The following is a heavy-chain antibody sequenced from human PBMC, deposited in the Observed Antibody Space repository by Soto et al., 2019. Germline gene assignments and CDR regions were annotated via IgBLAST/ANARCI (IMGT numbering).Heavy chain of an antibody. D-gene: IGHD4-17*01. CDR2: IWYDGSNK. CDR1: GFIFSSYG. Sequence: QVQLVESGGGVVQPGRSLRLSCAASGFIFSSYGMHWVRQAPGKGLEWVAIIWYDGSNKYYADSVKGRFTISRDKSKNTLYLQMNSLRAEDTAVYYCARDRRTVTTAVWYFDLWGRGTLVTVSS. J-gene: IGHJ2*01. CDR3: ARDRRTVTTAVWYFDL. V-gene: IGHV3-33*01.